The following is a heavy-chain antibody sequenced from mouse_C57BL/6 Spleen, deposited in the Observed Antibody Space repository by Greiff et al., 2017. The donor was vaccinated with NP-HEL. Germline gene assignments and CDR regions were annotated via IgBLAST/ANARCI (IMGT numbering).Heavy chain of an antibody. CDR3: ARGDDAFRGYFDV. J-gene: IGHJ1*03. CDR1: GYTFTSYW. CDR2: IYPGSGGT. V-gene: IGHV1-55*01. Sequence: VQLQQPGAELVKPGASVKMSCKASGYTFTSYWITWVKQRPGQGLEWIGDIYPGSGGTNYNEKFKSKATLTVDTSSSTAYMQLSSLTSEDSAVYYCARGDDAFRGYFDVWGTGTTVTVSS. D-gene: IGHD2-3*01.